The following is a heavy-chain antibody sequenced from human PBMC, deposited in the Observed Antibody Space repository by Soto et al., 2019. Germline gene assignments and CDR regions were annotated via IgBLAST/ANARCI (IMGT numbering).Heavy chain of an antibody. D-gene: IGHD3-10*01. CDR2: ISGSGGST. CDR3: AKTPLLWFGDPPPPGSFDY. Sequence: GGSLRLSCAASGFTFSSYAMSWVRQAPGKGLEWVSAISGSGGSTYYADSVKGRFTISRDNSKNTLYLQMNSLRAEDTAVYYCAKTPLLWFGDPPPPGSFDYWGQGTLVTVSS. J-gene: IGHJ4*02. CDR1: GFTFSSYA. V-gene: IGHV3-23*01.